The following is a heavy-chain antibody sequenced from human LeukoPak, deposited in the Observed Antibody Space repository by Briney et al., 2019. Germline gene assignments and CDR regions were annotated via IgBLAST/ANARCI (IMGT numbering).Heavy chain of an antibody. J-gene: IGHJ3*02. Sequence: ASVKVSCKASGYTFTGYYMHWVRQAPGQGLEWMGWISAYNGNTNYAQKLQGRVTMTTDTSTSTAYMELRSLRSDDTAVYYCARDLRAGYYYDSSGYRRLAAFDIWGQGTMVTVSS. CDR2: ISAYNGNT. CDR3: ARDLRAGYYYDSSGYRRLAAFDI. D-gene: IGHD3-22*01. V-gene: IGHV1-18*04. CDR1: GYTFTGYY.